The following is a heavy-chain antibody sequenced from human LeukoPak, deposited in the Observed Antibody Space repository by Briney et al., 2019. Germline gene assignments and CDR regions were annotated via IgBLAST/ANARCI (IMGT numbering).Heavy chain of an antibody. CDR1: GFTFSKAW. CDR3: TTDHPYGDPVVDI. Sequence: PGGSLRLSCAASGFTFSKAWLSGVGQAPGRGLEWVGRIKSKTDGGTTDYAAPVKGRFTISRDDSKNTLYLQMNSLKTEDTAVYYCTTDHPYGDPVVDIWGQGTMVTVSS. J-gene: IGHJ3*02. CDR2: IKSKTDGGTT. D-gene: IGHD4-17*01. V-gene: IGHV3-15*01.